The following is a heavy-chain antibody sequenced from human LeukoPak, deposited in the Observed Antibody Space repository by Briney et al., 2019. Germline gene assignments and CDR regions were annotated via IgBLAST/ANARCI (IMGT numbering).Heavy chain of an antibody. Sequence: GGSLRLSCAASGFTFDDYAMHWVRQAPGKGLEWVSGISWNSGSIGYADSVKGRFTIPRDNAKNSLYLQMNSLRAEDTAVYYCAKVYSSGWYVDYWGQGTLVTVSS. J-gene: IGHJ4*02. CDR1: GFTFDDYA. CDR3: AKVYSSGWYVDY. V-gene: IGHV3-9*01. D-gene: IGHD6-19*01. CDR2: ISWNSGSI.